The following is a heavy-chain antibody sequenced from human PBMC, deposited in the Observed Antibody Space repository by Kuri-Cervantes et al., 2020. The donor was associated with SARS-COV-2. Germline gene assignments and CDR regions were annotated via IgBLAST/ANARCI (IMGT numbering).Heavy chain of an antibody. CDR2: IWYDGGNK. D-gene: IGHD3-3*01. CDR3: ATEGGIDDPFDY. J-gene: IGHJ4*02. V-gene: IGHV3-33*08. Sequence: GGSLRLSCEASGFSFSSYGMHWVRQAPGKGLEWVAVIWYDGGNKYHADSVKGRFTISGDNSKNTLYLQMNSLRAEDTAVHYCATEGGIDDPFDYWGQGTLVTVSS. CDR1: GFSFSSYG.